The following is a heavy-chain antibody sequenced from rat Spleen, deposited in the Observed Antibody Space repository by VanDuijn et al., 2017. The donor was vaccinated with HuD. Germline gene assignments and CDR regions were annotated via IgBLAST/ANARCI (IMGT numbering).Heavy chain of an antibody. D-gene: IGHD2-5*01. Sequence: EVQLVESGGALVQPGRSLKLSCAASGFTFRNYGMAWVRQTLTRGLEWVAFINIGGGDTYYRDSVKGRFTISRDNGKTTLYLEMDSLRSEDMATYYCVRQGYLRDWYFDFWGPGTMVTVSS. CDR2: INIGGGDT. V-gene: IGHV5S13*01. CDR3: VRQGYLRDWYFDF. J-gene: IGHJ1*01. CDR1: GFTFRNYG.